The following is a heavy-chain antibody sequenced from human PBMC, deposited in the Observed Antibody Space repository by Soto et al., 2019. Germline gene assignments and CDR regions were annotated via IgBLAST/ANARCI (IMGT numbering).Heavy chain of an antibody. Sequence: DVQLLESGVGLAQRGGSLRLSGAASGFSFSTYGMTWVRQAPGKGLEWVSYGGSGGSTYYADSVKGRFTISRDNSKNTLYLQMNSLRAEDTAVYYCVKFRGRAYHYYYMDAWGNGTTVTVSS. CDR2: GGSGGST. D-gene: IGHD3-16*01. V-gene: IGHV3-23*01. CDR1: GFSFSTYG. J-gene: IGHJ6*03. CDR3: VKFRGRAYHYYYMDA.